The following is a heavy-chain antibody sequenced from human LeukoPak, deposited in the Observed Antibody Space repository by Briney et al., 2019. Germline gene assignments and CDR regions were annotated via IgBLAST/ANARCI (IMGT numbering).Heavy chain of an antibody. D-gene: IGHD1-26*01. J-gene: IGHJ4*02. Sequence: SETLSLTCTVSGYSISSGNYWGWIRQPPGKGLEWIGSIYDSGSTFYNPSLKSRVTISVDTSKNQFSLKLSSVTAADTAVYYCARATVGATLGFDYWGQGTLVTVSS. V-gene: IGHV4-38-2*02. CDR1: GYSISSGNY. CDR3: ARATVGATLGFDY. CDR2: IYDSGST.